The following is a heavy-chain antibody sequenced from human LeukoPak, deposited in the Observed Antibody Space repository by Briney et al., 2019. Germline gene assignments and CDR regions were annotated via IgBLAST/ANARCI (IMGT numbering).Heavy chain of an antibody. CDR1: GFTFSSYD. J-gene: IGHJ4*02. CDR3: ARGRSQAFY. CDR2: ISSSGTTI. V-gene: IGHV3-48*03. Sequence: GGSLRLSCAASGFTFSSYDMNWVRQAPGKGLEWVSYISSSGTTIFYADSVRGRFTISRDNAKNSLYLQMNSLRAEDTALYYCARGRSQAFYWGQGTLVTVSS. D-gene: IGHD3-3*02.